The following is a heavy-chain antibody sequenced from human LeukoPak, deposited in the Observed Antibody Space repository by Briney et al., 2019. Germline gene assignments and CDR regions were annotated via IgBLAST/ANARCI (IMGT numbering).Heavy chain of an antibody. CDR2: IYYSGST. Sequence: SETLSLTCTVSGGSISSSSYYWGWIRQPPGKGLEWIGSIYYSGSTYYNPSLKSRVTISVDTSKNQFSLKLSSVTAADTAVYYCARRGSTTAAADYYFDYWGQGTLVTVSS. V-gene: IGHV4-39*01. J-gene: IGHJ4*02. CDR1: GGSISSSSYY. D-gene: IGHD6-13*01. CDR3: ARRGSTTAAADYYFDY.